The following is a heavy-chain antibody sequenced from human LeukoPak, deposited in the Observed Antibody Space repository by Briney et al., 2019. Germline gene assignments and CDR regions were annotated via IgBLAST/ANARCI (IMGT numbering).Heavy chain of an antibody. CDR3: ARGYGDYYFDY. CDR1: GGSITSYY. CDR2: IYYSGST. D-gene: IGHD4-17*01. J-gene: IGHJ4*02. Sequence: SEILSLTCTVSGGSITSYYWSWIRQPPGKGLEWIGYIYYSGSTNYNPSLKSRVTISVDSSRTHFSLKLSSVTAADTAVYYCARGYGDYYFDYWGQGTLVTVSS. V-gene: IGHV4-59*01.